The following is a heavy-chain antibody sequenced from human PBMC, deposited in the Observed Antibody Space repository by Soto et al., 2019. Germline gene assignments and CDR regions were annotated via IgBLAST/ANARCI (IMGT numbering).Heavy chain of an antibody. V-gene: IGHV4-39*01. D-gene: IGHD2-2*01. Sequence: SETLSLTCTVSGGSIRSSSYYWVWVRQPPGKGLEWIGSIYSSGTPYYNPSLKSRVTMSVDTSKNQFSRNLTSVTAADTAVYYCARSVEVSGGVIPVGTPTDYWGQGTRVTVSS. CDR3: ARSVEVSGGVIPVGTPTDY. J-gene: IGHJ4*02. CDR2: IYSSGTP. CDR1: GGSIRSSSYY.